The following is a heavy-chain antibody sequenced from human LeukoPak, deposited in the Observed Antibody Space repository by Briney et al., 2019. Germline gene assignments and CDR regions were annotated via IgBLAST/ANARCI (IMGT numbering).Heavy chain of an antibody. CDR2: IYSGGNT. V-gene: IGHV3-53*01. CDR3: ARRAGEYSHPYDY. D-gene: IGHD2-15*01. Sequence: ETLSLTCTVSGGSISISSYYWSWIRQPPGKGLEWVSFIYSGGNTHYSDSVKGRFTISRDNSKNTLYLQMNSLRAEDTAVYYCARRAGEYSHPYDYWGQGTLVTVSS. J-gene: IGHJ4*02. CDR1: GGSISISSYY.